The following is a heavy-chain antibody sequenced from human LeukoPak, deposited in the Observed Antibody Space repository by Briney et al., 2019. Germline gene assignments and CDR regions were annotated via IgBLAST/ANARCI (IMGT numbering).Heavy chain of an antibody. CDR2: IYYSGST. J-gene: IGHJ5*02. CDR3: ARVTAAGFNWFDP. D-gene: IGHD6-13*01. V-gene: IGHV4-39*01. Sequence: SETLSLTCTVSGGSISRNSFYWGWIRQPPGKGLEWIGSIYYSGSTYHNPSLKSRVTISVDTSKNQFSLKLSSVTAADTAVYYCARVTAAGFNWFDPWGQGTPVTVSS. CDR1: GGSISRNSFY.